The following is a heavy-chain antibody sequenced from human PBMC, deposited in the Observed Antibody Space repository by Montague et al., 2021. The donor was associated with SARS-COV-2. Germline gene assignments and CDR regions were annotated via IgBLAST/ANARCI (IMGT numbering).Heavy chain of an antibody. D-gene: IGHD3-22*01. CDR1: GGSFSGYY. CDR3: ARGPRITMIVVVITDIWFDP. CDR2: INHSGST. V-gene: IGHV4-34*01. J-gene: IGHJ5*02. Sequence: SETLSLTCAVYGGSFSGYYWSWIRQPPGKGLEWIGEINHSGSTNXNPSLKSQVTISVDTSKNQFSLKLSSVTAADTAVYYCARGPRITMIVVVITDIWFDPWGQGTLVTVSS.